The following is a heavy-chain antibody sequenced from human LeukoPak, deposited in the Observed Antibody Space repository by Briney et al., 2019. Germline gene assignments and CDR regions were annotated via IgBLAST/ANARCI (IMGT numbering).Heavy chain of an antibody. CDR1: GFTFSSYA. J-gene: IGHJ4*02. D-gene: IGHD6-25*01. CDR3: ARFAATEFDY. Sequence: GGSLRLSCAASGFTFSSYAMHWVRQAPGKGLEYVSAISSNGGSTYYANPVKGRFTISRDNSKNTLYLQMGSLRAEDMAVYYCARFAATEFDYWGQGTLVTVSS. V-gene: IGHV3-64*01. CDR2: ISSNGGST.